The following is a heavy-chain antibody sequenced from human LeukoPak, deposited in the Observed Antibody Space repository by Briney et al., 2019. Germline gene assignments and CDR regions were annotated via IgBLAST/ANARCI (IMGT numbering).Heavy chain of an antibody. D-gene: IGHD5-24*01. CDR2: IIPKSGGT. V-gene: IGHV1-2*02. CDR1: GYTFTGYY. CDR3: ARGSVEMGTNY. Sequence: ASVKVSCKASGYTFTGYYMHWVRQAPGQGPEWMGWIIPKSGGTKYAQKFQGRVTMTRDTSISTAYMELSRLRSDDTAVYYCARGSVEMGTNYWGQGTLVTVS. J-gene: IGHJ4*02.